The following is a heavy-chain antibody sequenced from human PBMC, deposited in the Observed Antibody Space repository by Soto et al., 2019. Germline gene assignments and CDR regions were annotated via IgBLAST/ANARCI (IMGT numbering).Heavy chain of an antibody. V-gene: IGHV3-73*01. CDR2: VRSKIHNYAT. J-gene: IGHJ6*02. CDR3: SRHEEGRRMVFYGMDV. D-gene: IGHD2-8*01. CDR1: GFTFIRSD. Sequence: GWSLRLCCSASGFTFIRSDLHWVRQAPGKGLEWVGRVRSKIHNYATSFADSVRGRFTISRNDSDNTVSLEMSGLKSEDTALYYCSRHEEGRRMVFYGMDVWGQGTTVTVSS.